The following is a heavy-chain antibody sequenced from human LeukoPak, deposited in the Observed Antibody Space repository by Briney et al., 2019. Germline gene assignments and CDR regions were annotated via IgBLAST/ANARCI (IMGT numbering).Heavy chain of an antibody. V-gene: IGHV3-23*01. CDR2: ISSSGGNT. CDR3: AKGRIWNAFDI. J-gene: IGHJ3*02. CDR1: GFTFSNYA. D-gene: IGHD2-15*01. Sequence: GGSLRLSCAASGFTFSNYAMSWLRQAPARGLEGVSAISSSGGNTYYADSVKGRFTISRDNSKNTLYLQMNSLRAEDTAVYYCAKGRIWNAFDIWGQGTMVTVSS.